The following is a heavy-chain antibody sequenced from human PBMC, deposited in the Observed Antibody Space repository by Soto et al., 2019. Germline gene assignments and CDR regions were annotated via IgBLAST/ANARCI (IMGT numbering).Heavy chain of an antibody. D-gene: IGHD4-17*01. CDR1: GGTFSSYA. Sequence: QVQLVQSGAEVKKPGSSVKVSCKASGGTFSSYAISWVRQAPGQGLEWMGGIIPIFGTANYAQKFQGRVTITADESTSPAYMELSSLRSEDTAVYYCASPYGDYVPYYYYGMDVWGQGTTVTVSS. J-gene: IGHJ6*02. CDR3: ASPYGDYVPYYYYGMDV. V-gene: IGHV1-69*12. CDR2: IIPIFGTA.